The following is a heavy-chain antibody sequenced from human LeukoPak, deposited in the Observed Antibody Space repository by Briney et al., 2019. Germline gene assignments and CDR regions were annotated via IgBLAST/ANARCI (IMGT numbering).Heavy chain of an antibody. J-gene: IGHJ3*02. CDR1: GFTFSSYS. Sequence: GGSLRLSCAASGFTFSSYSMTWVRQAPGKGLEWVSSISSSSSYIYYADSVKGRFTISRDNAKNSLYLQMNSLRAEDTAVYYCARDPRGRQWPADDAFDIWGQGTMVTVSS. CDR3: ARDPRGRQWPADDAFDI. V-gene: IGHV3-21*01. D-gene: IGHD6-19*01. CDR2: ISSSSSYI.